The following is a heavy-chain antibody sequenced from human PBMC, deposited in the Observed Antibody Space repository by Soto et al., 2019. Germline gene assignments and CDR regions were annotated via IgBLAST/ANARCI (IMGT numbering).Heavy chain of an antibody. V-gene: IGHV1-18*01. CDR1: GYSFTRYG. CDR3: AMVDVYVTPSPQDV. D-gene: IGHD3-16*01. Sequence: QVQLVQSGAEVKNPGASVKVSCKASGYSFTRYGIGWARQAPGQGLEWMGWINAYNGNTNYAQNLQGRLTLTTDTSTTTADMELRSPRSNDTAIYYCAMVDVYVTPSPQDVWGQGTTVTVSS. J-gene: IGHJ6*02. CDR2: INAYNGNT.